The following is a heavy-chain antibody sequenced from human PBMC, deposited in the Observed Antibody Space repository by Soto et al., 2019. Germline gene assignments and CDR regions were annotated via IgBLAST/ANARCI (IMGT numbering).Heavy chain of an antibody. J-gene: IGHJ4*02. CDR2: IYYSGST. D-gene: IGHD6-13*01. V-gene: IGHV4-30-4*01. Sequence: QVQLQESGPGLVKPSQTLSLTCTVSGGSISSGDYYWSWIRQPPGKGLEWIGSIYYSGSTYYNPSLKRRVTISGDTSKNQFSLKLNSVTAADTAVYYCASRHSSPYFDYWGQGTLVTVSS. CDR3: ASRHSSPYFDY. CDR1: GGSISSGDYY.